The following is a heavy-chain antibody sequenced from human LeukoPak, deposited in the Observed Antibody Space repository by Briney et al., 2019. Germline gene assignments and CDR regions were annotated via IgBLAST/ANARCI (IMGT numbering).Heavy chain of an antibody. CDR2: INPSGGST. CDR3: ARDLYVDTAMVCGY. Sequence: ASVKVSCKASGYTFTSDYMHRVRQAPRRGLEWMGIINPSGGSTSYAQKFQGRVTMTRDTSTSTVYMELSSLRSEDTAVYYCARDLYVDTAMVCGYWGQGTLVTVSS. D-gene: IGHD5-18*01. CDR1: GYTFTSDY. J-gene: IGHJ4*02. V-gene: IGHV1-46*01.